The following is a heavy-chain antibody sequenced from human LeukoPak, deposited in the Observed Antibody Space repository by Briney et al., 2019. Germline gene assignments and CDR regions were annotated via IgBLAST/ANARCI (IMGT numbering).Heavy chain of an antibody. D-gene: IGHD3-10*01. Sequence: SGPTLVKPTQTLTLTCSFSGFSLNTAGVGVAWIRQPPRKALEWLALIYGDDDKEYSPSLKSRLTITKDTSKSQVVLTMTNMDPEDTATYYCVHREVGTVGFFFDYWGQGTLVTVSS. V-gene: IGHV2-5*02. J-gene: IGHJ4*02. CDR2: IYGDDDK. CDR1: GFSLNTAGVG. CDR3: VHREVGTVGFFFDY.